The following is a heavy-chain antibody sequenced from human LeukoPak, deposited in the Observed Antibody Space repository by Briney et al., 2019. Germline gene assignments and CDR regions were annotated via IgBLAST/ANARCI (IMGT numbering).Heavy chain of an antibody. CDR3: ARDARGVCFDY. V-gene: IGHV3-21*01. D-gene: IGHD2-8*01. Sequence: GGSLRLSCAASGFTFSSYSMNWVRQAPGKGLEWVSSISSSSSYIYYAGSVKGRFTISRDNAKNSLYLQMNSLRAEDTAVYYCARDARGVCFDYWGQGTLVTVSS. CDR1: GFTFSSYS. J-gene: IGHJ4*02. CDR2: ISSSSSYI.